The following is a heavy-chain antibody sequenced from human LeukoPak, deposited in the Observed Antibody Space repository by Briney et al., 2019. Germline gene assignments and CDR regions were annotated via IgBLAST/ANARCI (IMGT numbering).Heavy chain of an antibody. D-gene: IGHD5-18*01. V-gene: IGHV1-18*01. CDR1: GYTFTSYA. J-gene: IGHJ4*02. CDR2: ISTYDGDA. Sequence: GASVKVSCKASGYTFTSYAMHWVRQAPGQGLEWMGWISTYDGDANYAQQLQGRVTMTTDTSTITAYMELRSLRSDDTAVYYCARAPSGFTYGPGDHWGQGTLVTVSS. CDR3: ARAPSGFTYGPGDH.